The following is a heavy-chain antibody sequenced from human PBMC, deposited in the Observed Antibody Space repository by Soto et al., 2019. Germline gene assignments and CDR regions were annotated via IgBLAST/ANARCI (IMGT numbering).Heavy chain of an antibody. CDR2: IYYTGST. CDR3: ARAMDGYNLFDY. CDR1: GGSISPYF. D-gene: IGHD5-12*01. J-gene: IGHJ4*02. Sequence: PSETLSLTCTVSGGSISPYFWSWIRQPPGKGLEWIGNIYYTGSTNYNPSLKSRVTISVDTSKNQFSLKLSSVTAADTAVYYCARAMDGYNLFDYWGQGTLVTVSS. V-gene: IGHV4-59*01.